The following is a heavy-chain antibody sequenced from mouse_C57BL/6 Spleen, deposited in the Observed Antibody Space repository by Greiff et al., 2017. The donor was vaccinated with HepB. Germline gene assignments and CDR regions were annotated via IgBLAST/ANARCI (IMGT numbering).Heavy chain of an antibody. D-gene: IGHD1-1*01. CDR2: IDPSDSYT. J-gene: IGHJ4*01. CDR1: GYTFTSYW. CDR3: ARYYAPYYAMDY. Sequence: QVQLQQPGAELVKPGASVKLSCKASGYTFTSYWMQWVKQRPGQGLEWIGEIDPSDSYTNYTQKFKGKATLTVDTSSSTAYMQLSSLTSEDSAVYYCARYYAPYYAMDYWGQGTSVTVSS. V-gene: IGHV1-50*01.